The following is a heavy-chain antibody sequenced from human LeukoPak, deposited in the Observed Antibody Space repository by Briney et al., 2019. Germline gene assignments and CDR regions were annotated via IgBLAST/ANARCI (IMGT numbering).Heavy chain of an antibody. Sequence: PGGSLRLSCAASGFTFSSYAMSWVRQAPGKELEWVSAISGSGGSTYYADSVKGRFTISRDNSKNPLYLQMNSLRAEDTVVYYCAKEFSSGYYYGVFDYWGQGTLVTVSS. D-gene: IGHD3-22*01. J-gene: IGHJ4*02. CDR3: AKEFSSGYYYGVFDY. CDR2: ISGSGGST. CDR1: GFTFSSYA. V-gene: IGHV3-23*01.